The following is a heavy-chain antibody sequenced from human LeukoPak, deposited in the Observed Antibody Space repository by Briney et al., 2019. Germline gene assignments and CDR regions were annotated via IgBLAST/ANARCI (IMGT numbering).Heavy chain of an antibody. CDR2: FYHGGST. CDR1: GYSISTGYY. Sequence: SETLSLTCTVSGYSISTGYYWDWIRQPPGKGLEWIGTFYHGGSTYYNPSLKSRVTISVDTSKNQFSLNLTSVTAADTAVYYCARHRRDYYGSGRMYYFDYWGQGTLVTVSS. J-gene: IGHJ4*02. V-gene: IGHV4-38-2*02. CDR3: ARHRRDYYGSGRMYYFDY. D-gene: IGHD3-10*01.